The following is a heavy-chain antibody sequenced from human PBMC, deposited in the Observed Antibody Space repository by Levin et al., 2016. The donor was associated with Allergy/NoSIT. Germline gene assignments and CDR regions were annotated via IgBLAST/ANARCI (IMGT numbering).Heavy chain of an antibody. CDR3: ARDLGADGSGYVDY. CDR1: GGSISSYY. D-gene: IGHD3-22*01. V-gene: IGHV4-59*12. Sequence: SETLSLTCTVSGGSISSYYWSWIRQPPGKGLEWIGYIYYSGSTNYNPSLKSRVTISVDTSKNQFSLKLSSVTAADTAVYYCARDLGADGSGYVDYWGQGTLVTVSS. J-gene: IGHJ4*02. CDR2: IYYSGST.